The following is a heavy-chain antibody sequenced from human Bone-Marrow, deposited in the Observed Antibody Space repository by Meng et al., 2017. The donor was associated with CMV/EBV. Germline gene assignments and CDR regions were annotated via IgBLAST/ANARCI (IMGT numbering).Heavy chain of an antibody. J-gene: IGHJ4*02. Sequence: GESLKISCAVSGFIFGHFDMSWVRQAPGRGLERVSGISGSGVNTYYADSAKGRFIISRDNSRNTLYLVMNSLRAEDTAIYYCVRNAGGWGQGTLVTVSS. V-gene: IGHV3-23*01. CDR2: ISGSGVNT. D-gene: IGHD1-1*01. CDR3: VRNAGG. CDR1: GFIFGHFD.